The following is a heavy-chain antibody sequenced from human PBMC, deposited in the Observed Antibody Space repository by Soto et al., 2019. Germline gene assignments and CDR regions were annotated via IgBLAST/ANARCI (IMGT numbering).Heavy chain of an antibody. CDR3: ARRPSYYYDSSGFAPFDY. Sequence: SETLSLTCSVSGGSISSKKYYWGWIRQPPGKGLEWIGIIYYSGTTYYNPSLKSRVIISVDTSKNQFSLKLSSVTAADTAVYYCARRPSYYYDSSGFAPFDYWGQGTLVTVSS. CDR1: GGSISSKKYY. V-gene: IGHV4-39*01. J-gene: IGHJ4*02. CDR2: IYYSGTT. D-gene: IGHD3-22*01.